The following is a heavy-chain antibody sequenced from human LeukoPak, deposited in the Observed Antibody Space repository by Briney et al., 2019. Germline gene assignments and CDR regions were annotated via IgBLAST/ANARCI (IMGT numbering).Heavy chain of an antibody. V-gene: IGHV6-1*01. CDR2: TYFGSKWYN. CDR3: ARQRSRALDL. D-gene: IGHD1-1*01. Sequence: SQTLSLTCAISGDSVSNNGVAWNWIRQSPARGLELLGRTYFGSKWYNDYAMSVKSRITINPDTSKNQFSLQLNSVTPEDTAVYFCARQRSRALDLWGQGTMVTVSS. CDR1: GDSVSNNGVA. J-gene: IGHJ3*01.